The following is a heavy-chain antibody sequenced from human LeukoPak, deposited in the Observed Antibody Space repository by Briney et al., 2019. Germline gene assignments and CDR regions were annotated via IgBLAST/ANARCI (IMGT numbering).Heavy chain of an antibody. CDR2: ISGSGVST. V-gene: IGHV3-23*01. J-gene: IGHJ4*02. CDR3: AKGDYDSSGYYVY. Sequence: GGSLRLSCAASGFTISSNYMSWVRQAPGKGLEWVSAISGSGVSTYYADSVKGRFTISRDNSKNTLYLQMNSLRAEDTAVYYCAKGDYDSSGYYVYWGQGTLVPSPQ. D-gene: IGHD3-22*01. CDR1: GFTISSNY.